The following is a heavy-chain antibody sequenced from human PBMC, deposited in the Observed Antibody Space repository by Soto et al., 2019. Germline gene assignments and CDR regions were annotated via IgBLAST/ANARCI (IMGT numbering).Heavy chain of an antibody. CDR1: GGSISSSSYY. V-gene: IGHV4-39*01. J-gene: IGHJ4*02. CDR2: IYYSGST. CDR3: HVDTAMAQDN. Sequence: SETLSLTCTVSGGSISSSSYYWGWIRQPPGKGLEWIGSIYYSGSTYYNPSLKSRVTISVDTSKNQFSLKLSSVTAADTAVYYSHVDTAMAQDNWGQGTLVTVSS. D-gene: IGHD5-18*01.